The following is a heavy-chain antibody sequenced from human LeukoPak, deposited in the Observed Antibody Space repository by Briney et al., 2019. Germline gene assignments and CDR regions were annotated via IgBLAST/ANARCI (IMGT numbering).Heavy chain of an antibody. J-gene: IGHJ4*02. V-gene: IGHV3-23*01. Sequence: GGSLRLSCAVSGIMFSSHAIRWVRQAPGKGLEWVSAISGSGGTTYYADSVKGRFTISRDNSKNTLSLQMNSLRADDTAVHYCAKEGTTGRTPLLDYWGQGTLVTVSS. D-gene: IGHD1-1*01. CDR3: AKEGTTGRTPLLDY. CDR2: ISGSGGTT. CDR1: GIMFSSHA.